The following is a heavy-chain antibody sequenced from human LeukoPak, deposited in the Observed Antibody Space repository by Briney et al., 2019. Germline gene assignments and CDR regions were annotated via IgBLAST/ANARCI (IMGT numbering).Heavy chain of an antibody. CDR3: ARGTELHGFDY. Sequence: ASVKVSCKASGYTFTSYYMHWVRQAPGQGLEWMGIINPSGGSTGYAQKFQGRVTMTRDMSTSTVYMELSSLRSEDTAVYYCARGTELHGFDYWGQGTLVTVSS. CDR1: GYTFTSYY. D-gene: IGHD1-7*01. J-gene: IGHJ4*02. V-gene: IGHV1-46*01. CDR2: INPSGGST.